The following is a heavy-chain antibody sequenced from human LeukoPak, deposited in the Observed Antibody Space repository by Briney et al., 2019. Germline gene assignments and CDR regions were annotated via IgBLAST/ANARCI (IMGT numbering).Heavy chain of an antibody. Sequence: QPGGSLTLSCAASGGSVSNTYMSWVRQAPGKGLEWVSIIYSGGNTYYADSVKGRFTISRDNSKNTLYLQMNRLSPEDTAVYYCARGTVTAPDYWGQGTLVSVSS. V-gene: IGHV3-53*01. CDR1: GGSVSNTY. D-gene: IGHD2-21*02. CDR3: ARGTVTAPDY. CDR2: IYSGGNT. J-gene: IGHJ4*02.